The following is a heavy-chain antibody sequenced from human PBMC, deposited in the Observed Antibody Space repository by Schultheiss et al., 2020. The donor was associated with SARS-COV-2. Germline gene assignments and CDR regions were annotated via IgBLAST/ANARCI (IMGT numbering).Heavy chain of an antibody. CDR2: INHSGST. V-gene: IGHV4-34*01. Sequence: SETLSLTCAVYGGSFSDYYWNWIRQPPGKGLEWIGEINHSGSTNYNPSLKSRVTISVDTSKNQFSLKLSSVTAADTAVYYCARDEGHCSSTSCYSYYGLDVWGQGTTVTVSS. CDR3: ARDEGHCSSTSCYSYYGLDV. J-gene: IGHJ6*02. D-gene: IGHD2-2*02. CDR1: GGSFSDYY.